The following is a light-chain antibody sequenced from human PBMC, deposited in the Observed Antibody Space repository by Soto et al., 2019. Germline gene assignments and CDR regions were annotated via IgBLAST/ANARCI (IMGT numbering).Light chain of an antibody. CDR1: KLGDKY. Sequence: SYELTQPPSVSVSPGQTASITCSGDKLGDKYVCWYQQEPGQSPVLVIYQDSKRPSGIPERFSGSNSGNTATLTISGTQAMDEADYYCQAWDSSTGGVFGTGTKLTVL. CDR2: QDS. V-gene: IGLV3-1*01. CDR3: QAWDSSTGGV. J-gene: IGLJ1*01.